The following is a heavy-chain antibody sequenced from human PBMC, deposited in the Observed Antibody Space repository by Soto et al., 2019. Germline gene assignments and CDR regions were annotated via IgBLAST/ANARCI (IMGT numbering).Heavy chain of an antibody. D-gene: IGHD3-9*01. CDR3: ASSLRYFDWLLSFYWFDP. CDR2: IYYSGGT. V-gene: IGHV4-61*05. Sequence: SETLSLTCTVSGGSISSSNSYWGWIRQPPGKGLEWIGYIYYSGGTNYNPSLKSRVTISVDTSKNQFSLKLSSVTAADTAVYYCASSLRYFDWLLSFYWFDPWGQGTLVTVS. CDR1: GGSISSSNSY. J-gene: IGHJ5*02.